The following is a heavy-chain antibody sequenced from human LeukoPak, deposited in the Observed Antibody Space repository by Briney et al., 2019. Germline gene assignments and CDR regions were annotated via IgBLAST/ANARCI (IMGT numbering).Heavy chain of an antibody. V-gene: IGHV1-18*01. D-gene: IGHD3-22*01. J-gene: IGHJ5*01. Sequence: ASVKVSCKASGYTFTSYGISWVRQAPGQGLEWMGWISAYNGNTNYAQKLQGRVTMTTDTSTSTAYMELRSLRSDDTAVYYCARDGDYYDSSGYYNWFDSWGQGTLVTVSS. CDR1: GYTFTSYG. CDR3: ARDGDYYDSSGYYNWFDS. CDR2: ISAYNGNT.